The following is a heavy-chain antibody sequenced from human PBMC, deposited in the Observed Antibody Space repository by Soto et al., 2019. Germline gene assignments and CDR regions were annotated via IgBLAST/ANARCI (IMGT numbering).Heavy chain of an antibody. Sequence: SVKVSCKASGGTFSSYAISWVRQAPGQGLEWMGGIIPIFGTANYAQKFQRSVTITADESTSTAYMELSSLRSDDTAVYYCAREVDGSGPTFDYWGQGTLVTVSS. CDR2: IIPIFGTA. V-gene: IGHV1-69*13. D-gene: IGHD3-10*01. CDR3: AREVDGSGPTFDY. J-gene: IGHJ4*02. CDR1: GGTFSSYA.